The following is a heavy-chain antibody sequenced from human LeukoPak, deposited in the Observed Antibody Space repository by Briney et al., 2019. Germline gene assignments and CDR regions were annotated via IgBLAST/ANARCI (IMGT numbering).Heavy chain of an antibody. Sequence: GGSLRLSCAASGFTFSNYAMCWVRQAPGKGPEWVSGISGHGTFYADSVEGRFTISRDNSKNTLYLQMNSLRAEDTALYYCAKGQQFETRFDPWGQGTLVTVSS. J-gene: IGHJ5*02. V-gene: IGHV3-23*01. D-gene: IGHD3-10*01. CDR1: GFTFSNYA. CDR2: ISGHGT. CDR3: AKGQQFETRFDP.